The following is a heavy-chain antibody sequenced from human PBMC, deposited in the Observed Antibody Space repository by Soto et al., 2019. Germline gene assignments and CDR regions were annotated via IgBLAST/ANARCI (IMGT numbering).Heavy chain of an antibody. J-gene: IGHJ6*02. D-gene: IGHD2-15*01. CDR2: IYYSGST. CDR3: ARNKIGVAYLSGLYYFYGMDV. CDR1: GGSISSYY. Sequence: SETLSLTCTVSGGSISSYYWSWIRQPQGKRLEWIGYIYYSGSTNYNPSLKSRVTISVDTSKNQFSLKLSSVTAADTAVYYCARNKIGVAYLSGLYYFYGMDVWGQGTTVTVSS. V-gene: IGHV4-59*01.